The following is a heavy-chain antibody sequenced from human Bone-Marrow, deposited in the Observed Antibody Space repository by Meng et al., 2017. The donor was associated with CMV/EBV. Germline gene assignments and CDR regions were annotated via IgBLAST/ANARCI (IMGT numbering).Heavy chain of an antibody. J-gene: IGHJ4*02. Sequence: KVSCKGSGYSFTSYWIGWVRQMPGKGLEWMGIIYPVDSDTRYSPSFQGQVTISSDKSISTAYLQWSSLKASHTAMYYCARLIAAAGNYFDYWGQGTLVTVSS. D-gene: IGHD6-13*01. V-gene: IGHV5-51*01. CDR3: ARLIAAAGNYFDY. CDR1: GYSFTSYW. CDR2: IYPVDSDT.